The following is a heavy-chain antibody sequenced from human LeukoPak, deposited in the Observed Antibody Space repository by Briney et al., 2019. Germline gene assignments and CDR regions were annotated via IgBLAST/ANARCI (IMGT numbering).Heavy chain of an antibody. D-gene: IGHD5-24*01. CDR3: ARDGGDGYNFYY. Sequence: ASVKVSCKASGYTFSGYYMHWLRQAPGQGLEWMGLINPNGGVTNYAQKFQGRVTMTRDTSISTAYMELSRLRSDDTAVYYCARDGGDGYNFYYWGQGTLVTVSS. CDR2: INPNGGVT. J-gene: IGHJ4*02. V-gene: IGHV1-2*02. CDR1: GYTFSGYY.